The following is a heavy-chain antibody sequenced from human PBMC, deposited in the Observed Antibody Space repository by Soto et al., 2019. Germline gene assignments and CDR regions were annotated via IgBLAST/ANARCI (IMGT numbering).Heavy chain of an antibody. CDR1: GGTFSSYA. J-gene: IGHJ5*02. D-gene: IGHD3-10*01. V-gene: IGHV1-69*13. CDR2: IIPIFGTA. CDR3: ARASRDYYGSGSYFFWFDP. Sequence: SVKVSCKASGGTFSSYAISWVRQAPGQGLEWMGGIIPIFGTANYAQKFQGRVTITADESTSTAYMELSSLRSEDTAVYYCARASRDYYGSGSYFFWFDPWGQGTLVTVSS.